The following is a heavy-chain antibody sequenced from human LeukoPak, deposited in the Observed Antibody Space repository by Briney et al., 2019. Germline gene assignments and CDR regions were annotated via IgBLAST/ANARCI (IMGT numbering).Heavy chain of an antibody. CDR1: GYIFDIYA. CDR2: INTNTGNP. CDR3: ARDYTLALGTTTYFQH. J-gene: IGHJ1*01. D-gene: IGHD1-7*01. Sequence: ASVKVSCKASGYIFDIYAMIWVRQAPGQGLELMGWINTNTGNPTYAHGFTGRFVFSLDTSVSTAYLQISSLKAEDTAVYYCARDYTLALGTTTYFQHWGQGTLVTVSS. V-gene: IGHV7-4-1*02.